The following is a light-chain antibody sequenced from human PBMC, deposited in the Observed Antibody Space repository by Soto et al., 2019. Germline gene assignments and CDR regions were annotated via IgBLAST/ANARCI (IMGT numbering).Light chain of an antibody. V-gene: IGLV2-14*03. CDR3: SSYTNRNTVV. CDR1: SSDVGGYNY. CDR2: DVT. Sequence: QSALTQPASVSGSPGQSITIFCTGTSSDVGGYNYVSWYQQRPGKPPKLMIYDVTNRPSGVSNRFSGSKSGSTASLSISGVQAEDEGDYHCSSYTNRNTVVFGGGTQLTVL. J-gene: IGLJ3*02.